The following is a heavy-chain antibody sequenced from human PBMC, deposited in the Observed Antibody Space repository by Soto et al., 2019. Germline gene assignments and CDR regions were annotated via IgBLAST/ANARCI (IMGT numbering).Heavy chain of an antibody. CDR1: GFSLSSRGVS. CDR2: VYWDDER. V-gene: IGHV2-5*02. CDR3: VHRTDYPSYFDY. Sequence: QITLKESGPTVVEPKQPLTLTCTFSGFSLSSRGVSLGWIRQPPGKALEWLAVVYWDDERGFSPSLKNRFSIIKDTSKTQVVLTMTHMAPVDTGTYYCVHRTDYPSYFDYWGQGAPVTVSS. D-gene: IGHD3-9*01. J-gene: IGHJ4*02.